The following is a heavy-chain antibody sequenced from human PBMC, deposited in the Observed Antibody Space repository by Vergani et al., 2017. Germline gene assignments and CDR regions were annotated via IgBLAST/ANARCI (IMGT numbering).Heavy chain of an antibody. CDR2: IYHSGST. CDR3: ARLRDXWSGYYTGSDAFDI. J-gene: IGHJ3*02. D-gene: IGHD3-3*01. CDR1: GGSISSGYY. Sequence: QVRLQESGPGLVKPSETLSLTCSVSGGSISSGYYWGWIRQPPGKGLEWIGSIYHSGSTYYNPSLKSRVTISVDTSKNQFSLKLSSVTAADTAVYYCARLRDXWSGYYTGSDAFDIWGQGTMVTVSS. V-gene: IGHV4-38-2*02.